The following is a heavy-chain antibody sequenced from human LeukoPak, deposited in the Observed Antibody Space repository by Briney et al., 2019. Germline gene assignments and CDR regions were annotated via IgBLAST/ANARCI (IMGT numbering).Heavy chain of an antibody. J-gene: IGHJ4*02. D-gene: IGHD5-18*01. CDR2: IRSKVYGGTT. V-gene: IGHV3-49*04. Sequence: AGGSLRLSCTASGFTFGDYTMSWVRQAPGKGLEWVGFIRSKVYGGTTEYAASVKGRFTISRDDSKSIAYLQMNSLKTEDTAVYYCAKALLGYGFDYWGQGTLVTVSS. CDR1: GFTFGDYT. CDR3: AKALLGYGFDY.